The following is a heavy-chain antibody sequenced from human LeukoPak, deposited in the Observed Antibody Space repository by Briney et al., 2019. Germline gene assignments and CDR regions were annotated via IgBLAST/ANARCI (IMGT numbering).Heavy chain of an antibody. V-gene: IGHV4-38-2*02. CDR1: GYSISSGYY. J-gene: IGHJ4*02. CDR3: ARGDIAFDY. CDR2: IYHSGST. D-gene: IGHD3-9*01. Sequence: PSETLSLTCTVSGYSISSGYYWGWIRQPPGKGLEWIGSIYHSGSTYYNPSLKSRVTISVDTSMNQFSLRLSSVTPEDAAVYYCARGDIAFDYWGQGILVTVSS.